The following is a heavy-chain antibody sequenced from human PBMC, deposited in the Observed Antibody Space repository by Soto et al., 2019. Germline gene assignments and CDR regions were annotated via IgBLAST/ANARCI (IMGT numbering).Heavy chain of an antibody. CDR3: ARDRGQWPVLFVFDY. CDR1: GFTFSSYA. V-gene: IGHV3-30-3*01. D-gene: IGHD6-19*01. Sequence: GGSLRISCAASGFTFSSYAMHWVRQAPGKGLEWVAVISYDGSNKYYADSVKGRFTISRDNSKNTLYLQMNSLRAEDTAVYYCARDRGQWPVLFVFDYWGQGTLVTVSS. CDR2: ISYDGSNK. J-gene: IGHJ4*02.